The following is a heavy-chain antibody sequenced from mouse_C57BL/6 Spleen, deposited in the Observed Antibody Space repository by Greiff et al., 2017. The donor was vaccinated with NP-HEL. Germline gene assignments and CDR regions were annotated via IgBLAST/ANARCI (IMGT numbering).Heavy chain of an antibody. CDR3: ARKSALSPRQYYAMDY. D-gene: IGHD6-1*01. J-gene: IGHJ4*01. V-gene: IGHV2-2*01. CDR2: IWSGGST. CDR1: GFSLTSYG. Sequence: QVQLKESGPGLVQPSQSLSITCTVSGFSLTSYGVHWVRQSPGKGLEWLGVIWSGGSTDYNAAFISRLSISKDNSKSQVFFKMNSLQADDTAIYYCARKSALSPRQYYAMDYWGQGTSVTVSS.